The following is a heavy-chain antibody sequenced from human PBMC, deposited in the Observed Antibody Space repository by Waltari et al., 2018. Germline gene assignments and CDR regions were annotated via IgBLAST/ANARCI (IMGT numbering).Heavy chain of an antibody. V-gene: IGHV4-38-2*01. J-gene: IGHJ4*02. CDR3: AGGSSPNFDY. CDR2: SYHSGGT. Sequence: QVQLQESGPGLVKPSETLSLTCAVSGYSISSGYYWGWIRQPPGKGLEWIGSSYHSGGTSYTPSLKSRVTRAVETSKNQFALKLSSVTAADTAVYYCAGGSSPNFDYWGQGTLVTVSS. CDR1: GYSISSGYY. D-gene: IGHD6-6*01.